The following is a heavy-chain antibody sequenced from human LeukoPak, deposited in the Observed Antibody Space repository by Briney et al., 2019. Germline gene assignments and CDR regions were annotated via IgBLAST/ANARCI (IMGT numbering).Heavy chain of an antibody. Sequence: PSETLSLTCSVSGGSISSYFWTWIRQPPGKRLEWIGYTHYSGSTNYNPSLKGRVSISLDTSKNGFSLELTSVTAADTAVYYCATSVGYHGSKNAFDVWGLGTMVTVSS. D-gene: IGHD2-15*01. J-gene: IGHJ3*01. CDR2: THYSGST. CDR1: GGSISSYF. V-gene: IGHV4-59*08. CDR3: ATSVGYHGSKNAFDV.